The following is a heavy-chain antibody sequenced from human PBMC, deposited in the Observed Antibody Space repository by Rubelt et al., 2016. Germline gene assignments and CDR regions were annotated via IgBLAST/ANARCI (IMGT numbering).Heavy chain of an antibody. CDR1: GFTFDDYG. CDR2: INWTGGST. V-gene: IGHV3-20*04. Sequence: EVQLVESGGGLVQPGGSLRLSCAASGFTFDDYGMNWVRQAPGKGLEWVSGINWTGGSTDYADSVKGRFTISRDTAKNSLYLQMNRLRAEDTALYYCARPRGRDGYTGYGMDVWGQGTTVSVSS. J-gene: IGHJ6*02. D-gene: IGHD5-24*01. CDR3: ARPRGRDGYTGYGMDV.